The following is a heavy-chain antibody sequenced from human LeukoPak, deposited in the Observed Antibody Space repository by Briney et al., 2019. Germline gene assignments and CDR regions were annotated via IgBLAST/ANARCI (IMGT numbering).Heavy chain of an antibody. CDR3: AREGISHTHLNWFDP. CDR1: GGSISSGGYY. CDR2: IYYSGST. V-gene: IGHV4-31*03. D-gene: IGHD2-15*01. Sequence: SQTLSLTCTVSGGSISSGGYYWSWIRQHPGKGLEWIGYIYYSGSTYYNPSLKSRVTISVDTSKNQFSLKLSSVTAADTAVYYCAREGISHTHLNWFDPWGQGPWSPSPQ. J-gene: IGHJ5*02.